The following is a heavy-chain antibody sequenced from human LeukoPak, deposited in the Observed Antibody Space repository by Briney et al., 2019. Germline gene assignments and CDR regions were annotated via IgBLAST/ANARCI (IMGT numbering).Heavy chain of an antibody. V-gene: IGHV1-2*02. CDR3: ARGWGGSPPFDY. CDR2: INPNSGGT. CDR1: GYTFTGYY. J-gene: IGHJ4*02. D-gene: IGHD1-26*01. Sequence: ASVKVSCKTSGYTFTGYYLHWVRQAPGQGLERMGWINPNSGGTNYAQKFQGRVSMTTYTSTTTANMDLTSLRSDDTAVYYCARGWGGSPPFDYWGQGTQVTVSS.